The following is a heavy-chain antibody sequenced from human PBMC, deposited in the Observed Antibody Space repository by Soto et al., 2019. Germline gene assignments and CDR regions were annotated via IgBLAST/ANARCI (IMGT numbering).Heavy chain of an antibody. V-gene: IGHV4-31*03. D-gene: IGHD2-21*02. CDR2: IYYSGST. CDR3: ARMVTKNWFDP. Sequence: SETLSLTCTVSGGSISSGGYYWSWIRQHPGKGLEWIGYIYYSGSTYYNPSLKSRVTISVDTSKNQFSLKLSSVTAADTAVYYCARMVTKNWFDPWGQGTLVAVSS. J-gene: IGHJ5*02. CDR1: GGSISSGGYY.